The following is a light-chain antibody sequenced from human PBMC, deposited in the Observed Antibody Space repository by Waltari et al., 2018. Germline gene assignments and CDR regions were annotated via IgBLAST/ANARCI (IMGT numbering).Light chain of an antibody. Sequence: SYVLTQPPSVSVAPGETSRITCGGDNIGGYSVHWYQQKPGQAPVLVLYYDNDRPSGIPERFSVSNFGNTATLTISRVEAGDEADYYCQVSDSTTDLVIFGGGTKLTVL. J-gene: IGLJ2*01. CDR1: NIGGYS. CDR2: YDN. CDR3: QVSDSTTDLVI. V-gene: IGLV3-21*04.